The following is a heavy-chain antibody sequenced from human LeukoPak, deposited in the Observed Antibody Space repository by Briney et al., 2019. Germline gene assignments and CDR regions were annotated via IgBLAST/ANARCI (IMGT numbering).Heavy chain of an antibody. V-gene: IGHV3-7*01. CDR1: GFTFSSYW. Sequence: GGSLRLSCAASGFTFSSYWMSWVRQAPGKGLEWVANIKQDGSEKYYVDSVKGRFTISRDNAKNSLYLQMNSLRAEDTAVYYCARVSYDSSGYYPTPDAFDIWGQGTMVTVSS. CDR3: ARVSYDSSGYYPTPDAFDI. CDR2: IKQDGSEK. J-gene: IGHJ3*02. D-gene: IGHD3-22*01.